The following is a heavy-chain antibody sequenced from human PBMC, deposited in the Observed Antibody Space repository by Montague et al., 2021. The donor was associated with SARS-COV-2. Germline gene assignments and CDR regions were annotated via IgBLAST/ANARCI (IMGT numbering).Heavy chain of an antibody. D-gene: IGHD2-15*01. Sequence: SETLSLTCTVSGASINIGTYYWTWIRQSPGKPLEWVGYIHDSGTTNYXPSLKSRVTILEDTSRNQFSLNLNSVTAADTAVYYCARGHRSGGFCYYGVAFDVWGQGTMVTVS. J-gene: IGHJ3*01. CDR1: GASINIGTYY. CDR3: ARGHRSGGFCYYGVAFDV. CDR2: IHDSGTT. V-gene: IGHV4-61*01.